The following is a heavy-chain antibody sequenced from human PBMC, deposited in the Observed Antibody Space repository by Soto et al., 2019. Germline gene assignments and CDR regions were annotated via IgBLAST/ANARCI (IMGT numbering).Heavy chain of an antibody. Sequence: QVQLQESGTGQVKLSQTLCLTCTVSGGSISSGGYYWSWIRQHPGKGLEWIGYIYYSGSTNYNPSLKSRVTISVDTSKNQFSLKLSSVTAADTAVYYCARGYCSSTSCFDPWGQGTLVTVSS. CDR2: IYYSGST. CDR1: GGSISSGGYY. J-gene: IGHJ5*02. D-gene: IGHD2-2*01. V-gene: IGHV4-31*03. CDR3: ARGYCSSTSCFDP.